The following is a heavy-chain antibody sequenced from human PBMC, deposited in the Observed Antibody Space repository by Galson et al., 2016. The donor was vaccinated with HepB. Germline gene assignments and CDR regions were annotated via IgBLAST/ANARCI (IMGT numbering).Heavy chain of an antibody. CDR2: SQRDGDT. Sequence: SLRLSCAASGFTVSGNWMSWVRQAPGKGLEWVSTSQRDGDTYYADSVMGRFTISRDNSENTLYLQMNNLRPDDAAVYYCADVSRSQVDYWGQGTLVTVSS. D-gene: IGHD5/OR15-5a*01. CDR3: ADVSRSQVDY. J-gene: IGHJ4*02. V-gene: IGHV3-66*02. CDR1: GFTVSGNW.